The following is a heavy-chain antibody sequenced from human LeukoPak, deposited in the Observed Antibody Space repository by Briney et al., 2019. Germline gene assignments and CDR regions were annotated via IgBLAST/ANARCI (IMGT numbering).Heavy chain of an antibody. CDR3: ARSPEYSSSSDY. CDR2: ISYDGSNK. Sequence: GGSLRLSCAVSGFAFSTYGMHWVRQAPGKGLEWVAVISYDGSNKYYADSVKGRFTISRDNSKNTLYLQMNSLRAEDTAVYYCARSPEYSSSSDYWGQGTLVTVSS. J-gene: IGHJ4*02. V-gene: IGHV3-30*19. D-gene: IGHD6-6*01. CDR1: GFAFSTYG.